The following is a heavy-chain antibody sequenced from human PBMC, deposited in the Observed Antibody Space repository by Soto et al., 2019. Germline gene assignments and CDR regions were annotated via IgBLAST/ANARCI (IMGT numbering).Heavy chain of an antibody. Sequence: SETLSPTCTVSGASITSYYWSWIRQPPGKGLEWIGYIYYSGSTNYNPSLKRRVTISVDTSQNQFSLKLSSVTAADTAVYYCARDYRIAVAGTESDRYGMDVWGQGTTVTVSS. CDR2: IYYSGST. D-gene: IGHD6-19*01. CDR1: GASITSYY. J-gene: IGHJ6*02. V-gene: IGHV4-59*01. CDR3: ARDYRIAVAGTESDRYGMDV.